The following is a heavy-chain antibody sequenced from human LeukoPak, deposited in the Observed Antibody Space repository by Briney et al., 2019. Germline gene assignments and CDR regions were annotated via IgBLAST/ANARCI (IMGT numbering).Heavy chain of an antibody. CDR3: ARDRRYSSGWSSYYYGMDV. D-gene: IGHD6-19*01. V-gene: IGHV3-74*01. J-gene: IGHJ6*02. Sequence: GGSLRLSCVASGFPFSSYWMTWVRQAPGKGLVWVSRINPDGSSTTYADSVKDLFAISRDNARNTLYLQMNSLRAEDTAVYYCARDRRYSSGWSSYYYGMDVWGQGTTVTVSS. CDR1: GFPFSSYW. CDR2: INPDGSST.